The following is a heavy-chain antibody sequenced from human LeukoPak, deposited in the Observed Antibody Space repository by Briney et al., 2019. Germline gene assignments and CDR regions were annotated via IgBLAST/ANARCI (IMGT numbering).Heavy chain of an antibody. CDR2: IKQDGSEK. CDR3: AREAVSRRNWFEP. D-gene: IGHD1-14*01. CDR1: GFTFSSHW. J-gene: IGHJ5*02. Sequence: PGGSLRVSCAASGFTFSSHWMSCVRQAPGKGLEWVANIKQDGSEKYYVDSVKGRFTISRDNAKNSLYLQMNSLRAEDTAVYYCAREAVSRRNWFEPWGQGTLVTASS. V-gene: IGHV3-7*03.